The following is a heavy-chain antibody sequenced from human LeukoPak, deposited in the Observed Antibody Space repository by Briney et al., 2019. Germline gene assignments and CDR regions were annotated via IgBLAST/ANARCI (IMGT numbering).Heavy chain of an antibody. J-gene: IGHJ4*02. CDR3: ARHGPGGNSVFVITTIGY. CDR2: IYYSGST. Sequence: PSETLSLTCTVSGGSISSNSYYWGWIRQPPGKGLEWIGSIYYSGSTYYNPSLKSRVTISVDTSKNQFSLKLSSVTAADTAVYYCARHGPGGNSVFVITTIGYWGQGTLVTVSS. V-gene: IGHV4-39*01. CDR1: GGSISSNSYY. D-gene: IGHD4-23*01.